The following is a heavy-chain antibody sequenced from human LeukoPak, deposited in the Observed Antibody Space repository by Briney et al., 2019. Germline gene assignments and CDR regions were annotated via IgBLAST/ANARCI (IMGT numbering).Heavy chain of an antibody. CDR2: IYYSGST. J-gene: IGHJ4*02. CDR3: ATIAVAGIN. Sequence: SETLSLTCAVYGGSFSGYYWSWIRQPPGKGLEWIGYIYYSGSTNYNPSLKSRVTISVDTPKNQFSLKLSSVTAADTAVYYCATIAVAGINWGQGTLVTVSS. D-gene: IGHD6-19*01. V-gene: IGHV4-59*01. CDR1: GGSFSGYY.